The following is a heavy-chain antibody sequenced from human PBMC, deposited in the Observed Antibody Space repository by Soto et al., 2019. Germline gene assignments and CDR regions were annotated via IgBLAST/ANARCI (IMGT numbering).Heavy chain of an antibody. CDR3: ATGPHYYDSSGYFDY. J-gene: IGHJ4*02. Sequence: ASVKVSCKXSGYTFTSYYMHWVRQAPGQGLEWMGIINPSGGSTSYAQKFQGRVTMTRDTSTSTVYMELSSLRSEDTAVYYCATGPHYYDSSGYFDYWGQGTLVTVSS. V-gene: IGHV1-46*01. CDR2: INPSGGST. D-gene: IGHD3-22*01. CDR1: GYTFTSYY.